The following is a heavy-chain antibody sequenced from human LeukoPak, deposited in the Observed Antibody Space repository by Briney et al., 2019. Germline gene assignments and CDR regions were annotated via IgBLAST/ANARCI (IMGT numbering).Heavy chain of an antibody. V-gene: IGHV4-4*07. CDR3: GRQGYTASYYFVGY. J-gene: IGHJ4*02. D-gene: IGHD3-10*01. CDR1: AGSINSYY. Sequence: NTSETLSLTCTVSAGSINSYYWGWVRQPAGKGLEWIGRIYTTGTTNYSPSLKSRLTMSVDTSKNQFSLSLRSVTAADTAVYYCGRQGYTASYYFVGYWSQGTLVTVSS. CDR2: IYTTGTT.